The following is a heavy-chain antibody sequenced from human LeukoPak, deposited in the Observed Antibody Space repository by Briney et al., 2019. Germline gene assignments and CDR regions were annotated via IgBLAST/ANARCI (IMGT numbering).Heavy chain of an antibody. CDR2: IYTSGST. D-gene: IGHD5-24*01. CDR1: GGSISSYY. Sequence: SETLSLTCTVSGGSISSYYWSWIRQPPGKGLEWIGYIYTSGSTNYNPSLRSRVTISVDTSKNQFSLKLSSVTAADTAVYYCARPRRDGYNGYYFDYWGQGTLVTVSS. CDR3: ARPRRDGYNGYYFDY. V-gene: IGHV4-4*09. J-gene: IGHJ4*02.